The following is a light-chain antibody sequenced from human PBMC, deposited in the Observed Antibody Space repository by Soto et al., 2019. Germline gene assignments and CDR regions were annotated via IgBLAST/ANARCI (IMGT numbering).Light chain of an antibody. CDR3: QQYYSYPPWT. V-gene: IGKV1-8*01. J-gene: IGKJ3*01. Sequence: AIRMTQSPSSFSASTGDRVTITCRASQGISSYLVWYQQKPGKAPKLLIYAASTLQSGVPSRFSGSGSGTDFTLTISCLQSEDFATYYCQQYYSYPPWTFGPGTKVDIK. CDR1: QGISSY. CDR2: AAS.